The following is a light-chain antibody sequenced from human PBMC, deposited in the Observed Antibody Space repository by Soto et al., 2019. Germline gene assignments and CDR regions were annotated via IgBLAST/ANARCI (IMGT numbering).Light chain of an antibody. V-gene: IGLV2-23*01. Sequence: QSVLTQPASVSESPGQSITISCTGTSSDVGTYNSVCWYQQHTGKAPKLLIYGSSNRPSGVPARFSGSKSGTSASLAITGLQAEDEADYYCQSFDGILSGVIFGGGTKLTVL. CDR2: GSS. CDR1: SSDVGTYNS. CDR3: QSFDGILSGVI. J-gene: IGLJ2*01.